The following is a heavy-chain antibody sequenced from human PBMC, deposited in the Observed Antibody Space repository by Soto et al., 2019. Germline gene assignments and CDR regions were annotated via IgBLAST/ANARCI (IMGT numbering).Heavy chain of an antibody. CDR3: AKVLSKRPGYNWFDP. CDR1: GFTFSSYA. Sequence: EVQLLESGGGLVQPGGSLRLSCAASGFTFSSYAMSWVRQAPGKGLEWVSAISGSGGSTYYADSVKGRFTISRDNSKNTLYRQRNSLRAEDTAVYYCAKVLSKRPGYNWFDPWGQGTLVTVSS. CDR2: ISGSGGST. J-gene: IGHJ5*02. V-gene: IGHV3-23*01.